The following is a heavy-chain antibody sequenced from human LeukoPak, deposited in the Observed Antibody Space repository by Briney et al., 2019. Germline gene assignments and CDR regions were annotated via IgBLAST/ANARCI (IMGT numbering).Heavy chain of an antibody. V-gene: IGHV1-8*01. CDR2: MNPNSGST. CDR1: GYTFTSHD. Sequence: ASVKVSCTASGYTFTSHDINWVRQATGQGLEWMGWMNPNSGSTGYAQKFQGRVAMSRNTSISTAYLELSSLRSEDTAVFYCARGGSSGALNYWGQGTLVTVSS. D-gene: IGHD6-25*01. CDR3: ARGGSSGALNY. J-gene: IGHJ4*02.